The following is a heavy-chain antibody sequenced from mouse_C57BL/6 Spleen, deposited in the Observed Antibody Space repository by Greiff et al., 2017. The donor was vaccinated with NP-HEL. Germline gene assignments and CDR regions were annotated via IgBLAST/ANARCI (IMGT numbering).Heavy chain of an antibody. CDR2: IYPGDGDT. J-gene: IGHJ3*01. CDR3: ASNYGSSSWFAY. Sequence: QVQLQQSGPELVKPGASVKISCKASGYAFTSSWMNWVKQRPGKGLEWIGRIYPGDGDTNYNEKFKGKATLTADKSSSTAYMHLNSLTSEDSAVYFCASNYGSSSWFAYWGQGTLVTVSA. CDR1: GYAFTSSW. D-gene: IGHD1-1*01. V-gene: IGHV1-82*01.